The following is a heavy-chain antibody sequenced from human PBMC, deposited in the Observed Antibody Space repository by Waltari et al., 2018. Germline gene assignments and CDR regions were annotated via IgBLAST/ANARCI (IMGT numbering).Heavy chain of an antibody. J-gene: IGHJ4*02. CDR3: SSVPSGGSLQN. D-gene: IGHD3-10*01. CDR2: IYHSGST. CDR1: GYSISSGYY. Sequence: QVQLQESGPGLVKPSETLSLTCAVSGYSISSGYYWGWIRQPPGKGLEWIGSIYHSGSTYYTPSLKSRVTISVDTSKNQFSLKLSSVTAADTAVYYCSSVPSGGSLQNWGQGTLVTVSS. V-gene: IGHV4-38-2*01.